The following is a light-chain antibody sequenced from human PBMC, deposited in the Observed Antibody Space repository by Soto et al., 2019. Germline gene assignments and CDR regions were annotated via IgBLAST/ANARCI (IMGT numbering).Light chain of an antibody. V-gene: IGLV2-14*01. Sequence: QSALTQPASVSGSAGQSITISCSGTMRDVGAYNLVSWYQQHPGTAPKLIIYEVRNRPSGISSRFSGARSGNTASLTISGLQSEDEGYYYCSAYTARSTLVFGGGTTLTVL. CDR1: MRDVGAYNL. J-gene: IGLJ3*02. CDR3: SAYTARSTLV. CDR2: EVR.